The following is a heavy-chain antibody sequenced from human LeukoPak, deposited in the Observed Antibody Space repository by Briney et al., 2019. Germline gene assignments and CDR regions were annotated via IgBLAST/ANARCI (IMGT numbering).Heavy chain of an antibody. D-gene: IGHD1-1*01. CDR3: AREGTSGTHLNWFDP. CDR2: IYGSGST. CDR1: GGAISSYY. Sequence: PSETLSLTCTVSGGAISSYYWSWIRQPPGKGLEWIGHIYGSGSTNYNPSLKSRVTLSVDTSKNQFSLKLSSVTAADTAVYYCAREGTSGTHLNWFDPWGQGTLVTVSS. J-gene: IGHJ5*02. V-gene: IGHV4-59*01.